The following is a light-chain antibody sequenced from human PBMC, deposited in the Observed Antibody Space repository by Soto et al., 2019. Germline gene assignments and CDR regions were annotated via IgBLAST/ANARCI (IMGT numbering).Light chain of an antibody. CDR2: GAF. CDR1: QSVTTN. V-gene: IGKV3-15*01. Sequence: ETVLTQSPATLSVSPGERATFSCKASQSVTTNLAWYQQKPGQVPRLLIYGAFTRATGIPARFSGSGSGTECTLSISSLQSEDCAIYHCQQYHSWPHTFGQGTKLEIK. J-gene: IGKJ2*01. CDR3: QQYHSWPHT.